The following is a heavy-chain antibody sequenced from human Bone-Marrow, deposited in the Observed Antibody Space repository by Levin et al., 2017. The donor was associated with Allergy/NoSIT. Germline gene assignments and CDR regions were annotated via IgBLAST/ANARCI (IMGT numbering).Heavy chain of an antibody. D-gene: IGHD3-3*01. J-gene: IGHJ4*02. CDR2: ITPVFETA. CDR1: GGTSNTYT. Sequence: SVKVSCRASGGTSNTYTFSWVRQAPGQGLEWMGGITPVFETANYARKFQGRVTITADKSTETAYMELTRLTSDDTAVYFCARGAGNNDFWSGYYVTDWGQGTLVTVSS. V-gene: IGHV1-69*06. CDR3: ARGAGNNDFWSGYYVTD.